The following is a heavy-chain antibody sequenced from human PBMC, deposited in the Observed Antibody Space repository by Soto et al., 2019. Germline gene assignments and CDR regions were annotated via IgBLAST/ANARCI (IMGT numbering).Heavy chain of an antibody. CDR1: VFTFNRHP. V-gene: IGHV3-30-3*01. CDR3: ARASGHIYATLHGPFDH. CDR2: ISHDGNNK. Sequence: QVQLVESGGGVVQPGRSLRLSCAASVFTFNRHPLHWVRQAPGKGLEWVAVISHDGNNKYYADSVKGRFTISRDNSMNMLYLQMHGLRTEDTAIFYCARASGHIYATLHGPFDHWGQGALVTVSS. D-gene: IGHD2-8*01. J-gene: IGHJ4*02.